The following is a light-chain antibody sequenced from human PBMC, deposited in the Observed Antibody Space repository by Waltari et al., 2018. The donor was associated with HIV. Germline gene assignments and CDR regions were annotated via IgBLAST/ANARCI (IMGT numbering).Light chain of an antibody. J-gene: IGLJ3*02. CDR1: KLGDKY. V-gene: IGLV3-1*01. CDR2: LDN. CDR3: QAWGSSISWV. Sequence: SYELTQPPSVSVSPGQTASITCSGDKLGDKYASWYQQKPGQSPVLVIYLDNLRPSGIPERFSGSNSGNTATLTSSGTQAMDEADYYCQAWGSSISWVFGGGTKLTVL.